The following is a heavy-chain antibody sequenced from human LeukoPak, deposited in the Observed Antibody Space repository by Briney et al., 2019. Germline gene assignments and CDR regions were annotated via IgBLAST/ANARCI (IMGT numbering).Heavy chain of an antibody. D-gene: IGHD2-8*01. Sequence: GGSLRLSCAASGFTVSGNYVSWVRQAPGKGLEWVSIIYSGGSTNYADSVKGRFTISRDISKNTLYLQMNSLRAEDTAVYYCAREGTRVIYYCMDVWGQGTTVTVSS. CDR3: AREGTRVIYYCMDV. V-gene: IGHV3-66*01. CDR1: GFTVSGNY. CDR2: IYSGGST. J-gene: IGHJ6*02.